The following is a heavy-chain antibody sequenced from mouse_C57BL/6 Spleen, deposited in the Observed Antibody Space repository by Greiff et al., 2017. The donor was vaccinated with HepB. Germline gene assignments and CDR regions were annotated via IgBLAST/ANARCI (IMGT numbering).Heavy chain of an antibody. CDR3: ARSCAGVYYYAMDY. CDR1: GYTFTDYY. J-gene: IGHJ4*01. CDR2: INPNNGGT. D-gene: IGHD6-1*01. Sequence: EVQLQQSGPELVKPGASVKISCKASGYTFTDYYMNWVKQSHGKSLEWIGDINPNNGGTSYNQKFKGKATLTVDKSSSTAYMELRSLTSEDSAVYYSARSCAGVYYYAMDYWGQGTSVTVSS. V-gene: IGHV1-26*01.